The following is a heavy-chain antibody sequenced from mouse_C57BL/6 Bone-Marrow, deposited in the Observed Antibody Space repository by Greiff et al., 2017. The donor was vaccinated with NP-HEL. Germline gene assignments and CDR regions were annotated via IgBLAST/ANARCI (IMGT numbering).Heavy chain of an antibody. CDR3: ARKPNYDVPWFAY. CDR1: GYTFTSYD. CDR2: IYPRDGST. D-gene: IGHD2-4*01. J-gene: IGHJ3*01. V-gene: IGHV1-85*01. Sequence: VQLQQSGPELVKPGASVKLSCKASGYTFTSYDINWVKQRPGQGLEWIGWIYPRDGSTKYNEKFKGKATLTVDTSSSTAYMELHSLTSEDSAVYFCARKPNYDVPWFAYWGQGTLVTVSA.